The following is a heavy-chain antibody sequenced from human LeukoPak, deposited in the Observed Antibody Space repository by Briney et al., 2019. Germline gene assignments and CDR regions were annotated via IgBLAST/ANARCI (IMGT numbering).Heavy chain of an antibody. CDR1: GFTFSSYG. V-gene: IGHV3-30*18. D-gene: IGHD3-16*01. Sequence: GGSLRLSCAASGFTFSSYGMHWVRQAPGKGLEWVAVISYDGSNKYYADSVKGRFTISRVNSKNTLYLQMNSLRAEDTAVYYCAKGGGASRHAFDIWGQGTMVTVSS. CDR3: AKGGGASRHAFDI. J-gene: IGHJ3*02. CDR2: ISYDGSNK.